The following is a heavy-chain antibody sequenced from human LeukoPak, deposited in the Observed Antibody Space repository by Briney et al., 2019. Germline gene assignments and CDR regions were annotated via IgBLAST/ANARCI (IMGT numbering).Heavy chain of an antibody. CDR3: ARVGRGDYYGSGQL. Sequence: PSVTLSLTCTVSSRPIWSLYWIWLRQPPGKGLVGIAYIYYSGTTNYNPSLERRIAISEATSKKHFSLQMSSVTAADTAVYYCARVGRGDYYGSGQLWGQGTLVTVSS. D-gene: IGHD3-10*01. V-gene: IGHV4-59*11. CDR2: IYYSGTT. CDR1: SRPIWSLY. J-gene: IGHJ4*02.